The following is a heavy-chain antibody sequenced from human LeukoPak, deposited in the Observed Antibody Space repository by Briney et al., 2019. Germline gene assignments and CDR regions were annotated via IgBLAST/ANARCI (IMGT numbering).Heavy chain of an antibody. V-gene: IGHV1-46*01. Sequence: GASVKVSCKASGYTCTSYYMHWVRQAPGQGLEWMGIINPSGGSTSYAQKFQGRVTMTRDTSTSTVYMELSSLRSEDTAVYYCARGSYGSGLRMSPLLFAPWGQGTLVPVSS. D-gene: IGHD3-10*01. CDR2: INPSGGST. CDR3: ARGSYGSGLRMSPLLFAP. CDR1: GYTCTSYY. J-gene: IGHJ5*02.